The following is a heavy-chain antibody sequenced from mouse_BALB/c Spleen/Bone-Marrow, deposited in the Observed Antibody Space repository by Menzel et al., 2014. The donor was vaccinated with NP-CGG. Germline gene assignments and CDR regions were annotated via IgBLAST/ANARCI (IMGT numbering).Heavy chain of an antibody. CDR1: GYTFTNYD. V-gene: IGHV1-77*01. CDR2: ILPGNGST. J-gene: IGHJ2*01. Sequence: QVQLQQSGAELVKPGASVKLSCKASGYTFTNYDINWVRQRPEQGLEWIGWILPGNGSTNYNEKFKGKATLTTDKSSSTAYMQLSRLISEDSAVYFCARSNSISTATDYWGQGTTLTVSS. D-gene: IGHD1-2*01. CDR3: ARSNSISTATDY.